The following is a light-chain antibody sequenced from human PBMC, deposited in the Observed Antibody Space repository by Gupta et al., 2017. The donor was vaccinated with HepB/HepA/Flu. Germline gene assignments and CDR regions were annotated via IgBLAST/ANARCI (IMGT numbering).Light chain of an antibody. J-gene: IGLJ1*01. CDR1: SSNIGSNY. CDR3: ATWDDSLSGYV. Sequence: QSVLTQPPSASGTPGQRVTISCSGSSSNIGSNYVYWYQQSPGTAPKLLIYRNNQRPSGVPDRFSGSKSGTSASLAISGPRSDDEADYYCATWDDSLSGYVFGNGTNVTVL. CDR2: RNN. V-gene: IGLV1-47*01.